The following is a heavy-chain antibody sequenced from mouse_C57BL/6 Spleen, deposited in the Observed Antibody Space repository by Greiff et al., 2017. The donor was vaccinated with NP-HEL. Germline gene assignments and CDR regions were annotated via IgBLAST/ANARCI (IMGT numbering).Heavy chain of an antibody. V-gene: IGHV1-82*01. Sequence: VQLQQSGPELVKPGASVKISCKASGYAFSSSWMNWVKQRPGKGLEWIGRIYPGDGDTNYNGKFKGKATLTADKSSSTAYMQLSSLTSEDSAVYVCARSGNWVYYAMDYWGQGTSVTVSS. CDR2: IYPGDGDT. CDR3: ARSGNWVYYAMDY. J-gene: IGHJ4*01. D-gene: IGHD4-1*01. CDR1: GYAFSSSW.